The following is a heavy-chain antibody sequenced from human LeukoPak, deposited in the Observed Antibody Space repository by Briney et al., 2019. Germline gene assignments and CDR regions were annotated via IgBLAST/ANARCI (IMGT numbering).Heavy chain of an antibody. V-gene: IGHV3-33*01. Sequence: PGRSLRLSCAASGFTFSTSGMHWVRQAPGKGLEWVAVTWYDGSNKHYAESVKGRFSISSDNSKSTLYLQMNSLRAEDTAVYYCARARGVSTGYRPIDYWGQGTLVTVSS. CDR3: ARARGVSTGYRPIDY. CDR2: TWYDGSNK. J-gene: IGHJ4*02. CDR1: GFTFSTSG. D-gene: IGHD3-22*01.